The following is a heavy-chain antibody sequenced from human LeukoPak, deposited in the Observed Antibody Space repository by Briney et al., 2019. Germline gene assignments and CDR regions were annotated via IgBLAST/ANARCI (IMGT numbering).Heavy chain of an antibody. Sequence: GGSLRLSCAASGFTFSSYAMSWVRQAPGKGLEWVSAISGSGGSTYYADSVKGRFTISRDNSKNTLYLQMNSLRAEDTAVYYCAKGNLAVAGTGFENYFDYWGQGTLVTVSS. CDR3: AKGNLAVAGTGFENYFDY. D-gene: IGHD6-19*01. J-gene: IGHJ4*02. CDR1: GFTFSSYA. CDR2: ISGSGGST. V-gene: IGHV3-23*01.